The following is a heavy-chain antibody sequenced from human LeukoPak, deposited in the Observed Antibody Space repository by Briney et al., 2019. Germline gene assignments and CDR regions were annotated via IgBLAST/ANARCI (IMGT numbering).Heavy chain of an antibody. V-gene: IGHV4-59*08. CDR2: IYYTGST. Sequence: PSETLSLTCTVSGGSISSYYWSWIRQPPGEGLGWIGYIYYTGSTTYYPSLKSRVTISVDTSKNQCSLKLSSVTAADTAVYYCARRGYDILTGYTPFDYWGQGTLVTVSS. CDR3: ARRGYDILTGYTPFDY. CDR1: GGSISSYY. J-gene: IGHJ4*02. D-gene: IGHD3-9*01.